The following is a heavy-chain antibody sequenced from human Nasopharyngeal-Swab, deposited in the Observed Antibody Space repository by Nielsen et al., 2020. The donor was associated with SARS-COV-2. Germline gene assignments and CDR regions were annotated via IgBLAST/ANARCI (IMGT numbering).Heavy chain of an antibody. CDR3: AKDRGYCGGATCYDSYYSMDV. Sequence: GESLKISCAASGFTFHRHVMHWVRQAPGKGLEWLSAITGSGPSAYYADSVKGRFTMSRDNSKNMLFLEMNSLSAGDTAVYFCAKDRGYCGGATCYDSYYSMDVWGRGTTVTVSS. CDR1: GFTFHRHV. D-gene: IGHD2-21*01. V-gene: IGHV3-23*01. CDR2: ITGSGPSA. J-gene: IGHJ6*03.